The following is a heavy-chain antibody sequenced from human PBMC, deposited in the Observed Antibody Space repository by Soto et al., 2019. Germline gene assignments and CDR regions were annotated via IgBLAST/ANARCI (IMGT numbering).Heavy chain of an antibody. CDR2: IYYSGST. Sequence: PSETLSLTCTVSGGSVSSGSYYWSWIRQPPGKGLEWIGYIYYSGSTNYNPSLKSRVTISVDTSKNQFSLKLSSVTAADTAVYYCARTGVQSLYYYVDVWGKGTTVTVSS. V-gene: IGHV4-61*01. CDR1: GGSVSSGSYY. J-gene: IGHJ6*03. D-gene: IGHD1-1*01. CDR3: ARTGVQSLYYYVDV.